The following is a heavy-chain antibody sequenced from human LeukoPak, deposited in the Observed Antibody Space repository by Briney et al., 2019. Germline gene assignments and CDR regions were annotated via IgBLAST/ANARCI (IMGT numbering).Heavy chain of an antibody. Sequence: GGSLRLSCAASGFSFSTYSMHWVRQAPGKGLEWLALISSDGSNENFADSVKGRFTISRDNSKNTLYLQMNSLRSEDTAIYYCAGDPNRSYFDHWGQGTLVTVSS. V-gene: IGHV3-30*01. CDR1: GFSFSTYS. D-gene: IGHD1-14*01. CDR3: AGDPNRSYFDH. J-gene: IGHJ4*02. CDR2: ISSDGSNE.